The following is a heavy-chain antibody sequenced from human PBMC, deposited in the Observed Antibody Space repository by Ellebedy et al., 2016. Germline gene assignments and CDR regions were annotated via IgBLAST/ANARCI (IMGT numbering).Heavy chain of an antibody. CDR2: IDPSDSYT. J-gene: IGHJ4*02. D-gene: IGHD4-11*01. Sequence: GESLKISCKGSGYSFTSYWISWVRQMPGKGLEWMGRIDPSDSYTNYSPSFQGHVTISGDKSISTAYLQWSSLKASDTAMYYCARASTMMTTVTHGDYWGQGTLVTVSS. CDR3: ARASTMMTTVTHGDY. V-gene: IGHV5-10-1*01. CDR1: GYSFTSYW.